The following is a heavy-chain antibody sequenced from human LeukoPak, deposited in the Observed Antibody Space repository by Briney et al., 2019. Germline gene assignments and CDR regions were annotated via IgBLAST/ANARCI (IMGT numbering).Heavy chain of an antibody. J-gene: IGHJ6*02. CDR1: GGSISSYY. D-gene: IGHD1-20*01. V-gene: IGHV4-59*01. Sequence: SETLSLTCSVSGGSISSYYWGWIRQPPGRGLDYIGFIHFSGSTNYNPSLEGRVTISADTSTNQFSLKLNSVTAADTAVYYCARALRARITGTTASVYGMDVWGQGTTVTVSS. CDR2: IHFSGST. CDR3: ARALRARITGTTASVYGMDV.